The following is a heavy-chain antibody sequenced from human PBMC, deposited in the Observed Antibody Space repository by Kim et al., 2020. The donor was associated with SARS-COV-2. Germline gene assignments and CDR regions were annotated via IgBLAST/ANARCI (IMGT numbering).Heavy chain of an antibody. J-gene: IGHJ6*02. CDR3: ARDLQSDYYYYGMDV. D-gene: IGHD4-4*01. Sequence: DSWKGRFTITRDNAKNSLYLQMNSLRAEDTAVYYCARDLQSDYYYYGMDVWGQGTTVTVSS. V-gene: IGHV3-11*01.